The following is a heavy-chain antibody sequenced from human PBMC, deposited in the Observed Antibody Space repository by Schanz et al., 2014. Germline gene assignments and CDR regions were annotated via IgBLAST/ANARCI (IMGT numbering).Heavy chain of an antibody. CDR3: ARDHQWLARYYMDV. D-gene: IGHD6-19*01. V-gene: IGHV3-30*04. Sequence: VQLLESGGALVQPGGSLRLSCAASGFTFSSYAMHWVRQAPGKGLEWVALISYDGSSKNHADSVQGRFTISRDNSKNALYLQMDSLRAEDTAVYYCARDHQWLARYYMDVWGKGTTVTVSS. J-gene: IGHJ6*03. CDR2: ISYDGSSK. CDR1: GFTFSSYA.